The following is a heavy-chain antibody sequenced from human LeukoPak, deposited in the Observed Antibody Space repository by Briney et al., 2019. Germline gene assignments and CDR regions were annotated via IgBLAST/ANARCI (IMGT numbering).Heavy chain of an antibody. CDR2: IYYSGST. Sequence: SETLSLTCTVSGGSITSSSYYWGWIRQPPGKGLEWIGSIYYSGSTYYNPSLKSRVTISVDTSKNQFSLKLSSVTAADTAVYYCARHEVTVVFDYWGQGTLVTVSS. CDR3: ARHEVTVVFDY. D-gene: IGHD4-23*01. V-gene: IGHV4-39*01. J-gene: IGHJ4*02. CDR1: GGSITSSSYY.